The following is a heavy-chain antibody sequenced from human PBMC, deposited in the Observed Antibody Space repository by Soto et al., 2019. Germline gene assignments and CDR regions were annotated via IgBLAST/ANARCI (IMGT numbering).Heavy chain of an antibody. V-gene: IGHV1-69*01. CDR2: IIPAFGTP. D-gene: IGHD3-10*01. J-gene: IGHJ6*02. CDR1: GGTFNNYA. Sequence: QVQLAQSGAEVKKRGSSVKVSCRVSGGTFNNYAISWVRQAPGEGLEWMGGIIPAFGTPKYAQRFQDRVTISADVDAATDYMELTSLRSDDTAVYYCARDTREITRVRGVIPYYIYHMDVWGPGTTVAVSS. CDR3: ARDTREITRVRGVIPYYIYHMDV.